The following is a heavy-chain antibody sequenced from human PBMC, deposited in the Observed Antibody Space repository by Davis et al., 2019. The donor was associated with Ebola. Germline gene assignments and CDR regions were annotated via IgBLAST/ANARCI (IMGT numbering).Heavy chain of an antibody. V-gene: IGHV1-69*13. CDR1: GGTFSSYA. D-gene: IGHD1-26*01. CDR3: ARAPYSGSPPYYFDY. Sequence: SVKVSCKASGGTFSSYAISWVRQAPGQGLEWMGGIIPIFGTANYAQKFQGRVTITADESTSTAYMELSSLRSEDTAVYYCARAPYSGSPPYYFDYWGQGTLVTVSS. J-gene: IGHJ4*02. CDR2: IIPIFGTA.